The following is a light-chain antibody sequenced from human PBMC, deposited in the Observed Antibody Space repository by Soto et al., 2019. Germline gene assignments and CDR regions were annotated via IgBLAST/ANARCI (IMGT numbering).Light chain of an antibody. J-gene: IGLJ1*01. CDR1: SSDVGGYNY. Sequence: QSALTQPPSASGSPGQSVTISCTGTSSDVGGYNYVSWYQQHPGKAPKLMIYEVSKRPSGVPDRFSGSKSGNTASLTVSGLQAEDEADYYCSSYAGRNNFYVFGTGTNVTVL. V-gene: IGLV2-8*01. CDR2: EVS. CDR3: SSYAGRNNFYV.